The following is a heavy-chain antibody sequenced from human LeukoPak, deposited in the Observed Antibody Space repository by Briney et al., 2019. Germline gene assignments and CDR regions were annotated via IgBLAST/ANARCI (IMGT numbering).Heavy chain of an antibody. V-gene: IGHV4-39*01. J-gene: IGHJ4*02. CDR1: DGSISSSSYY. CDR2: IYYSG. CDR3: ARLDKFGEYFDY. Sequence: SETLSLTCTDSDGSISSSSYYWGWIRQPPGKGLEWIGSIYYSGKSRVNISVDTSKNEFSLKLSSVTDADPAVYFCARLDKFGEYFDYWGQGTLVTVSS. D-gene: IGHD3-10*01.